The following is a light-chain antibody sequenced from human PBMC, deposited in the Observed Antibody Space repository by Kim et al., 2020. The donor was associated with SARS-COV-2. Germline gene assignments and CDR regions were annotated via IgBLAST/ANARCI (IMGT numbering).Light chain of an antibody. Sequence: ALGQTVRITCQGDSLRSYYASWYQQKPGQAPVLVIYGKNTRPSGIPDRFSGSSSGNTASLTITGAQAEDEADYYCNSRDSSGNLYVFGTGTKVTVL. CDR2: GKN. CDR3: NSRDSSGNLYV. V-gene: IGLV3-19*01. J-gene: IGLJ1*01. CDR1: SLRSYY.